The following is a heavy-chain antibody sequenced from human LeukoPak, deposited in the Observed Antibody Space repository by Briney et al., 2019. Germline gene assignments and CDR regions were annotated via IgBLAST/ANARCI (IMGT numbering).Heavy chain of an antibody. CDR3: ARDPEWLEGGDGN. V-gene: IGHV3-53*04. D-gene: IGHD2-21*02. Sequence: GGSLRLSCAASGFTVSSNYMSWVRQAPGKGLEWVSVIYSGGSTYYADSVKGRFTISRHNSKNTLYLQMNSLRAEDTAVYYCARDPEWLEGGDGNWGQGTLVTVSS. CDR1: GFTVSSNY. CDR2: IYSGGST. J-gene: IGHJ4*02.